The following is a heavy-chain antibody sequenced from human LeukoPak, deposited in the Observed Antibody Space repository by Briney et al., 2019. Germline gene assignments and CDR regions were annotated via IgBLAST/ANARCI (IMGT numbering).Heavy chain of an antibody. CDR1: GGSFSGYY. D-gene: IGHD1-14*01. Sequence: PSETLSLTCAVYGGSFSGYYWSWIRQPPGKGLEWIGEINHSGSTNYNPSLKSRVTISVDTSKNQFSLKLSSVTAADTAVYYSASGTTYYYYMDVWGKGTTVTVSS. CDR3: ASGTTYYYYMDV. J-gene: IGHJ6*03. CDR2: INHSGST. V-gene: IGHV4-34*01.